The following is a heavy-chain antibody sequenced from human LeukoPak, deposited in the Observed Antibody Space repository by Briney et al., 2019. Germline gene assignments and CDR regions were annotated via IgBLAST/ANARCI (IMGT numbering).Heavy chain of an antibody. CDR3: AKDTAPYDSSGSYFDH. D-gene: IGHD3-22*01. Sequence: GGSLRLSCAASGFTFSSYGMHWVRQAPGKGLEWVAVISYDGSNKYYADSVKGRFTISRDNSKNTLYLQMNSLRAEDTAVYYCAKDTAPYDSSGSYFDHWGQGTLVTVSS. J-gene: IGHJ4*02. CDR1: GFTFSSYG. CDR2: ISYDGSNK. V-gene: IGHV3-30*18.